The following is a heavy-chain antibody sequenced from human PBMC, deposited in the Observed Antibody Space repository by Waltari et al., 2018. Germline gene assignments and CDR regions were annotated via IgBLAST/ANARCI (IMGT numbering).Heavy chain of an antibody. CDR2: ISGSGSNT. J-gene: IGHJ4*02. Sequence: EVQLLESGGGLVQPGGSLRLSCAASGFTFSSYAMSWVRQAPGKGLEWVSAISGSGSNTYYADTGKGRFTISRDNSKNTLYLQMNSLRAEDTAVYYCAKDGDSYGPMDYWGQGTLVTVSS. CDR3: AKDGDSYGPMDY. V-gene: IGHV3-23*01. D-gene: IGHD2-21*02. CDR1: GFTFSSYA.